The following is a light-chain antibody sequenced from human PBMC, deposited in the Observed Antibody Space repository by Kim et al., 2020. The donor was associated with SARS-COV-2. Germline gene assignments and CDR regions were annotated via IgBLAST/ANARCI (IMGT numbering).Light chain of an antibody. Sequence: ASVGDRVTITCRGSQSSSTWLAWYQQKPGKAPKLLIYDASSLENGVPSRFSGSRSGTEVTLTISSLQPDDFSTYYCQQYSSYSWYTFGQGTKLEI. CDR2: DAS. CDR1: QSSSTW. J-gene: IGKJ2*01. CDR3: QQYSSYSWYT. V-gene: IGKV1-5*01.